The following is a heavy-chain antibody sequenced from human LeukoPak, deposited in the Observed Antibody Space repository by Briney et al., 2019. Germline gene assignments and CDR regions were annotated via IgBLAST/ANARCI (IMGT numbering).Heavy chain of an antibody. Sequence: GGSLRLSCTASGFTLSSYEMSWIRQAPGKGLEWVSSIDYSGGSTHYADSVMGRFTISRDNSKNTQYLQMNSLRAEDTAVYYCAELGITMIGGVWGKGTTVTISS. CDR3: AELGITMIGGV. J-gene: IGHJ6*04. CDR1: GFTLSSYE. CDR2: IDYSGGST. V-gene: IGHV3-23*01. D-gene: IGHD3-10*02.